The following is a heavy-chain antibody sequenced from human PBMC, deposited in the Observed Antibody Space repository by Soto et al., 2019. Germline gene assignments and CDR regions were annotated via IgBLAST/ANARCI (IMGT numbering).Heavy chain of an antibody. Sequence: EVQLLESGGGLVQPGESLRLSCAASGFTFSSYGMSWVRQAPGKGLEWGSTISGSTGSKNYADSVKGRFTISRDSPKNTLYLQMNSLRAEDTAVYYCAQEGEARSSGWYIDYWGLGTLVTVSS. J-gene: IGHJ4*02. V-gene: IGHV3-23*01. CDR1: GFTFSSYG. CDR3: AQEGEARSSGWYIDY. CDR2: ISGSTGSK. D-gene: IGHD6-13*01.